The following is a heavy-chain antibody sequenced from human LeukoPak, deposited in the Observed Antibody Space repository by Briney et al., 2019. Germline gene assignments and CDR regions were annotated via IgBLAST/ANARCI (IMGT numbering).Heavy chain of an antibody. CDR2: IYSGGST. V-gene: IGHV3-66*01. CDR1: GFTVSSNF. J-gene: IGHJ4*02. CDR3: ALGLVTDY. D-gene: IGHD3-9*01. Sequence: GGSLRLSCAASGFTVSSNFMSWVRQAPGKGLEWVTVIYSGGSTYYADSVKGRFTISRDNSKNTLYLQMNSLRVEDTAVYYCALGLVTDYWGQGTLVTVSS.